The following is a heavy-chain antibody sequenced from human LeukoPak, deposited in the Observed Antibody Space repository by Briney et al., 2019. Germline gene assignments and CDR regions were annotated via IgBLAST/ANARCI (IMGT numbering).Heavy chain of an antibody. CDR1: GGSISSSYW. V-gene: IGHV4-4*02. D-gene: IGHD3-10*02. Sequence: PSGTLSLTCAVSGGSISSSYWWTWVRQPPGKGLEWIGEMKHSGPTNLNPSLKSRVIISVDTSKNQFSLNLNSVTAADTAVYYCARRRPVSVVRGVPRPPIWFDPWGQGTLVTVSS. CDR2: MKHSGPT. J-gene: IGHJ5*02. CDR3: ARRRPVSVVRGVPRPPIWFDP.